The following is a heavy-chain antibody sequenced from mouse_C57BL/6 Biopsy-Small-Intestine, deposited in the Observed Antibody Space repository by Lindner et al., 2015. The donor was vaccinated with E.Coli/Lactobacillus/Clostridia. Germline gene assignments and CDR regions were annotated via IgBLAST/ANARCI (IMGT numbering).Heavy chain of an antibody. Sequence: SVKVSCKASGYTFTVYWLHWVRQAPGQGLEWMGWINVANVNTKYSQKFQGRVTFTRDTSASTAYMELSSLTSEDTAIYYCAGLSGWELLSALHYWGQGTLVTVSS. D-gene: IGHD2-1*01. J-gene: IGHJ4*01. CDR1: GYTFTVYW. CDR3: AGLSGWELLSALHY. CDR2: INVANVNT. V-gene: IGHV1-74*01.